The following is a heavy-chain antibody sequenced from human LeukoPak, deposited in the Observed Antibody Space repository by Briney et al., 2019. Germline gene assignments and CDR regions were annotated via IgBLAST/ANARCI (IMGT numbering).Heavy chain of an antibody. J-gene: IGHJ3*02. CDR2: TYYRSKWYN. Sequence: SQTLSLTCAISGDSVSSNSAAWNCVRQSPSRGLEWLGRTYYRSKWYNGYASSVKSRITINPDTSKNQFSLHLDSVTPEDTAVYYCASGGGALDIWGQGTFVTVSS. V-gene: IGHV6-1*01. CDR3: ASGGGALDI. CDR1: GDSVSSNSAA.